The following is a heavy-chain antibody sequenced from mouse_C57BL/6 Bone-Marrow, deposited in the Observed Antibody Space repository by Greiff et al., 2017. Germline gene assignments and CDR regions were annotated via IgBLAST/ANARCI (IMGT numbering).Heavy chain of an antibody. Sequence: QVHVKQPGAELVKPGASVKMSCKASGYTFTSYWITWVKQRPGQGLEWIGDIYPSSGSTNYNEKFKSKATLTVDTSSSTAYMQLSSLTSEDSAVYYCAKSARTWFAYWGQGTLVTVSA. CDR1: GYTFTSYW. V-gene: IGHV1-55*01. CDR2: IYPSSGST. CDR3: AKSARTWFAY. J-gene: IGHJ3*01.